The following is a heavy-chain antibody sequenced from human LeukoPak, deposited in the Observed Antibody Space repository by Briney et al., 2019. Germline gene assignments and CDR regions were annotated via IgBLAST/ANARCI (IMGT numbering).Heavy chain of an antibody. J-gene: IGHJ4*02. V-gene: IGHV3-20*04. D-gene: IGHD6-13*01. Sequence: GGSLRLSCAASGFNFDDYGMTWIRQIPGKGLEWVAGVNSNGRSAGYAASVRGRFTISRDNAKNSLYLEMGSLRLEDTAFYYCTRGYSTRHFPFDSWGQGTLVTVSS. CDR2: VNSNGRSA. CDR3: TRGYSTRHFPFDS. CDR1: GFNFDDYG.